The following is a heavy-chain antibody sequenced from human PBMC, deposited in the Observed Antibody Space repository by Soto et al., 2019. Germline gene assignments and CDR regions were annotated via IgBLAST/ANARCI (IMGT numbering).Heavy chain of an antibody. J-gene: IGHJ3*02. CDR3: ASLAYCGGDCYSAAFDI. CDR2: INPSGGST. D-gene: IGHD2-21*02. V-gene: IGHV1-46*01. Sequence: GASVKVSCKASGYTFTSYYMHWVRQAPGQGLEWMGIINPSGGSTSYAQKFQGRVTMTRDTSTGTVYMELSSLRSEDTAVYYCASLAYCGGDCYSAAFDIWGQGTMVTVSS. CDR1: GYTFTSYY.